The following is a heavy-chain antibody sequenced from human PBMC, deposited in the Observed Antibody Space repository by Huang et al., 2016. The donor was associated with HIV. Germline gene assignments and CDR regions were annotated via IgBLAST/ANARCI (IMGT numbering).Heavy chain of an antibody. CDR1: GFKFSNYW. CDR2: IKNDGRTK. Sequence: EEHLVESGGGLVQPGGSLRLSCEASGFKFSNYWMQWVRQAPGKGLMGVSRIKNDGRTKDYADSVKGRVTISRDNAKDTLYLQMSSLTAEDTAIYYCARAGGFEIWGQGTVVTVSS. V-gene: IGHV3-74*01. J-gene: IGHJ3*02. CDR3: ARAGGFEI. D-gene: IGHD2-15*01.